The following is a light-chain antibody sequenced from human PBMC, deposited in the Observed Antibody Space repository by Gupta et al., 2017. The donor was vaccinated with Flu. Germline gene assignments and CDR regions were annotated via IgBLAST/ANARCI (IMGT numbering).Light chain of an antibody. Sequence: EIVMTQSPATLSVSPGERATLSCRASQSVSSNLAWYQQKPGQAPRLLIYGASTRATGIPARFSGSGSGTEFTLTISSLQSEEFAVYYCQQYNNWHQFGQGTKVEIK. CDR2: GAS. V-gene: IGKV3-15*01. CDR3: QQYNNWHQ. CDR1: QSVSSN. J-gene: IGKJ1*01.